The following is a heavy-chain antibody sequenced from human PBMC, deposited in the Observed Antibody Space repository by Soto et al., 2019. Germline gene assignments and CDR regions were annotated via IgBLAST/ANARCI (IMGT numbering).Heavy chain of an antibody. J-gene: IGHJ5*02. CDR2: INSDASHT. Sequence: EVQLVESGGGLVQPGGSLRLSCAASGFTFSTYWMHWIRQVPGKXLEWVSRINSDASHTYYADSVKGRFTISRDNAKNTLHLXXNXXXXEDXXXXXXXXXXXXXXTSCYGNWFDPWGQGTLVTVSS. V-gene: IGHV3-74*01. D-gene: IGHD2-2*01. CDR3: XXXXXXXXTSCYGNWFDP. CDR1: GFTFSTYW.